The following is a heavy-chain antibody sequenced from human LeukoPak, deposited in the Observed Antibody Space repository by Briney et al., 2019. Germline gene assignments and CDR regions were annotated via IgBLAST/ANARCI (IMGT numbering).Heavy chain of an antibody. CDR3: AKGDYYDSSGYYYGVHEFDI. CDR2: FDPYDGET. V-gene: IGHV1-24*01. CDR1: GYTLTELC. Sequence: ASVKVSCKVSGYTLTELCIHWVRQAPGKGLEWMGGFDPYDGETIYAQKLQGRVTMTEDTSTNTAYMELSSLRSDDTAVYYCAKGDYYDSSGYYYGVHEFDIWGQGTMVTVSS. D-gene: IGHD3-22*01. J-gene: IGHJ3*02.